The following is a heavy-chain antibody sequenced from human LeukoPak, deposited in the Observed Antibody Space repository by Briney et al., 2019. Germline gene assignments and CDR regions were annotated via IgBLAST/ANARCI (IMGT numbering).Heavy chain of an antibody. CDR1: GGTFSSYA. CDR2: IIPIFGTA. Sequence: ASVKVSCKASGGTFSSYAISWVRQRPGQGLEWMGGIIPIFGTANYAQKFQGRVTITADKSTSTAYMELSNLRSEDTAVYYCARDAGSVGPGGYYYYGMDVWGKGTTVTVSS. D-gene: IGHD3-10*01. V-gene: IGHV1-69*06. CDR3: ARDAGSVGPGGYYYYGMDV. J-gene: IGHJ6*04.